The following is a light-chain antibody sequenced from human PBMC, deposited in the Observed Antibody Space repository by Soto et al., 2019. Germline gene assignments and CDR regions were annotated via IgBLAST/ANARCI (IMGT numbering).Light chain of an antibody. CDR1: SSDVGAYNY. J-gene: IGLJ2*01. CDR2: EVT. CDR3: TSYSSSSPVL. V-gene: IGLV2-14*01. Sequence: QSVLTQPASVSGSLGQSITISCTGTSSDVGAYNYFSWYQQHPDKAPKLLIFEVTNRPSGVSGRFSGSKSGITASLSISGLQPEDEADYYCTSYSSSSPVLFGGGTKLTVL.